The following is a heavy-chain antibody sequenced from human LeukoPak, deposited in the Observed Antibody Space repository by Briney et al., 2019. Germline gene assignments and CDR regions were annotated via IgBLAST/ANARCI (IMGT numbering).Heavy chain of an antibody. CDR2: IRYDGSNE. CDR1: GFTFSSYG. J-gene: IGHJ4*02. CDR3: ARSSLGDY. V-gene: IGHV3-30*02. D-gene: IGHD7-27*01. Sequence: PGGSLRLSCAPSGFTFSSYGMHWVRQARGKGLEWVAFIRYDGSNEYYADSVKGRFTISRDKSKNTLYLQMNSLRVEDTAVYYCARSSLGDYWGQGTLVTVSS.